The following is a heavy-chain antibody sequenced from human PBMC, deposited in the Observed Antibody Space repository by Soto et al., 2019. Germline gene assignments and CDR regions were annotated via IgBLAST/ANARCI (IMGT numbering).Heavy chain of an antibody. CDR1: GYTFTSFG. CDR2: ISTYNGKA. CDR3: AKDGYGNNDGDALHI. V-gene: IGHV1-18*04. Sequence: QGQLVQSGAEVKKPGASVKVSCKASGYTFTSFGITWVRQAPGQGLEWMGWISTYNGKANYAQKLQGRVTVTRYTSTNTAYMELRSLRSDDTAVYYCAKDGYGNNDGDALHIWGQGTMVTVSS. J-gene: IGHJ3*02. D-gene: IGHD4-4*01.